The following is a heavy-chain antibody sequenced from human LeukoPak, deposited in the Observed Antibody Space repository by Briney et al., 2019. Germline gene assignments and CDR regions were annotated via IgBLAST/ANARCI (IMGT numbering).Heavy chain of an antibody. CDR1: GGSISSSPYY. D-gene: IGHD6-13*01. CDR2: LYYSGST. CDR3: GRHRGGAAAV. Sequence: SETLSLTCTVSGGSISSSPYYWGWGWIRQPPGEGLEWVATLYYSGSTYHNPSLKSRVSMSVDTSKNQFSLRLNSVTAADTAVYYCGRHRGGAAAVWGQGTLVTVSS. J-gene: IGHJ4*02. V-gene: IGHV4-39*07.